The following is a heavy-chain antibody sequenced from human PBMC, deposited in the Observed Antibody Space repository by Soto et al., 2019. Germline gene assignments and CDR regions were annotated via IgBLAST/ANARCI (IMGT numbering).Heavy chain of an antibody. CDR2: IYYSGST. CDR3: ARDRRVIVATGDAFDI. V-gene: IGHV4-31*03. Sequence: SETLSLTCTVSGGSISSGGYYWSWIRQHPGKGLEWIGYIYYSGSTYYNPSLKSRVTISVDTSKNQFSLKLSSVTAADTAVYYCARDRRVIVATGDAFDIWGQGTMVTVSS. D-gene: IGHD5-12*01. CDR1: GGSISSGGYY. J-gene: IGHJ3*02.